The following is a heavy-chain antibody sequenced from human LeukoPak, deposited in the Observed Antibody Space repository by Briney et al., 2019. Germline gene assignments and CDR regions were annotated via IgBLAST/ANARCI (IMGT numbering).Heavy chain of an antibody. CDR2: ISGSGGSS. V-gene: IGHV3-23*01. Sequence: GGSLRLSCAASGFTFSSSAMNWVRQAPGKGLEWVSAISGSGGSSYYADSVKGRFTISRDNSKNTLSLQMNSLRAEDTAVYYCATSFGPVIAAAGTGADWGQGTLVTVSS. J-gene: IGHJ4*02. CDR3: ATSFGPVIAAAGTGAD. CDR1: GFTFSSSA. D-gene: IGHD6-13*01.